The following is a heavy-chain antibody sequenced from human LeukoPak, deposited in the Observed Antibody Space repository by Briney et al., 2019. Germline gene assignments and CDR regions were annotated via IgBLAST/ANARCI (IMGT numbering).Heavy chain of an antibody. CDR1: GFTLSSYE. J-gene: IGHJ4*02. CDR2: ITNSGSAI. Sequence: GGSLRLSCAASGFTLSSYEMNWVRQAPGKGLEWVSYITNSGSAIFYSNSVKGRFTISRDNAKNSLYLQMNSLRAEDTAVYYCARSGTTSLFDYWGQGTLVTVSS. CDR3: ARSGTTSLFDY. V-gene: IGHV3-48*03. D-gene: IGHD1-14*01.